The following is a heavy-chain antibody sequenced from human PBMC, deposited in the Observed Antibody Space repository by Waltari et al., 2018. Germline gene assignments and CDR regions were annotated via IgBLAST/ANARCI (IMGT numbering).Heavy chain of an antibody. Sequence: EVQLVESGGLLVHPGGSLRLSCAASGFTFSNFWMHWVRQAPGKGLVWVSRIDSGGSDTSYAESAKGRFTISRDNTKNTLYLQMNSLTGEDTGVYYCARDLYDTGSGDYPGRDFWGQGTLVTVAS. CDR3: ARDLYDTGSGDYPGRDF. CDR2: IDSGGSDT. CDR1: GFTFSNFW. D-gene: IGHD1-26*01. V-gene: IGHV3-74*01. J-gene: IGHJ4*02.